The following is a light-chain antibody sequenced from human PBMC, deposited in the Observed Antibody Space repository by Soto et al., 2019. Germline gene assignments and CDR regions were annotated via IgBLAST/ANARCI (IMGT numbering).Light chain of an antibody. CDR3: QQSYSTPLT. CDR1: QSISSY. CDR2: AAS. Sequence: DIQMTQSPSSLSASVGDRVTITCRASQSISSYLNWYQQKPGKAPKLMIYAASSLQSGVPSRFSGSASGTDFTLTISSLQPEEFATYYCQQSYSTPLTFGGGTKVESK. V-gene: IGKV1-39*01. J-gene: IGKJ4*01.